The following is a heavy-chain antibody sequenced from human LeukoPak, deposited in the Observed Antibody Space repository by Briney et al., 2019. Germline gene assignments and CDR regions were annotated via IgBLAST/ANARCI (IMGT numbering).Heavy chain of an antibody. CDR1: GFTFSTYS. Sequence: TGGSLRLSCAASGFTFSTYSMNWVRQAPGKGLEWVSSISTSSSYIYYADSVKGRFTISRDNAKKSVYLQMNSLRAEDTAVYYCAKGSGWEMSYYYYYMDVWGKGTTVTISS. D-gene: IGHD1-26*01. V-gene: IGHV3-21*01. CDR3: AKGSGWEMSYYYYYMDV. J-gene: IGHJ6*03. CDR2: ISTSSSYI.